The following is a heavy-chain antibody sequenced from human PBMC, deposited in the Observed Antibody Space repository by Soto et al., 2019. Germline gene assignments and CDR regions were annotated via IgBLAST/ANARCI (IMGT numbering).Heavy chain of an antibody. CDR2: INPSGGST. D-gene: IGHD3-3*01. J-gene: IGHJ6*02. V-gene: IGHV1-46*01. CDR1: GYTFTSYY. CDR3: ARTYYDFWSAYYTSVYGMDV. Sequence: ASVKVSCKASGYTFTSYYMHWVRQAPGQGLEWMGIINPSGGSTSYAQKFQGIVTMTRDTSTSTVYMELSSLRSEDTAVYYCARTYYDFWSAYYTSVYGMDVWGQGTTVTVSS.